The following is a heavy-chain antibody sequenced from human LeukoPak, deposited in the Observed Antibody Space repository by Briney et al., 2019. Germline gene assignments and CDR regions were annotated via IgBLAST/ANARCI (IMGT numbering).Heavy chain of an antibody. CDR2: ISYIGGT. CDR1: ADSFSSHY. J-gene: IGHJ3*02. Sequence: SETLSLTCAVSADSFSSHYWTWIRQPPGRGLEWIGYISYIGGTNYNPSLKSRVTISIDTSKNQFSLRLSSVTAADTAVYYCARDLVTVTKGFDIWGQGTMVSVSS. D-gene: IGHD4-17*01. CDR3: ARDLVTVTKGFDI. V-gene: IGHV4-59*11.